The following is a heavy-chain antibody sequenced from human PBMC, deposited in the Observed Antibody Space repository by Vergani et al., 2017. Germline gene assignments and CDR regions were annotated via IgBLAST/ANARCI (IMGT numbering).Heavy chain of an antibody. CDR3: AKPIPRNSGYDYLYYNHALDV. Sequence: QVHLVESGGGVVQPGRSLRLSCVVSGFTSSYYSMHWVRQAPGKGLEWVAVISYDGTQKDYADSVKGRFTISRDSSKNTLYLQMNSLSAGDTAVYYCAKPIPRNSGYDYLYYNHALDVGGKGTSLTVSS. J-gene: IGHJ6*04. V-gene: IGHV3-30*18. CDR2: ISYDGTQK. CDR1: GFTSSYYS. D-gene: IGHD5-12*01.